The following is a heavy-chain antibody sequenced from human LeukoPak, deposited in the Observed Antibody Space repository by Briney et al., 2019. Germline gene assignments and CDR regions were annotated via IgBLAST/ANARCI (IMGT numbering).Heavy chain of an antibody. Sequence: SETLSLTCTVSGGSISSDYWGWIRQPPGKGLEWIGNVYHSGSTYKNPSLKSRVSISLDTSNNQFSLKLTSVTAADTAIYYCARLSGAPVRHPIYHFDYWGQGTLVTVSS. CDR3: ARLSGAPVRHPIYHFDY. CDR2: VYHSGST. D-gene: IGHD1-26*01. CDR1: GGSISSDY. J-gene: IGHJ4*02. V-gene: IGHV4-38-2*02.